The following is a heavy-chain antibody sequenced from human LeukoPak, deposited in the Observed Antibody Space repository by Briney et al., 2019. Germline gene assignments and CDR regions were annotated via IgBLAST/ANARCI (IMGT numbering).Heavy chain of an antibody. CDR1: GFTFNDFE. J-gene: IGHJ4*02. V-gene: IGHV3-48*03. Sequence: GGSLRLSCEASGFTFNDFEMNWVRQAPGKGLEWVSYITGSSNPIYYADSVKGRFTISRDNAKNSLYLQMNSLRDEDTAVYYCVRDPEALDYWGQGTLVTVSS. CDR3: VRDPEALDY. CDR2: ITGSSNPI.